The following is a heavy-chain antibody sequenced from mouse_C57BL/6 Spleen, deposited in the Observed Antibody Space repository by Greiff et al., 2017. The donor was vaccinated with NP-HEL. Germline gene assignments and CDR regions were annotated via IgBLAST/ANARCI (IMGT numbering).Heavy chain of an antibody. Sequence: LQESGPELVKPGASVKISCKASGYSFTSYYIHWVKQRPGQGLEWIGWIYPGSGNTKYNEKFKGKATLTADTSSSTAYMQLSSLTSEDSAVYYCARDDGYYFDYWGQGTTLTVSS. V-gene: IGHV1-66*01. J-gene: IGHJ2*01. CDR2: IYPGSGNT. CDR3: ARDDGYYFDY. CDR1: GYSFTSYY. D-gene: IGHD2-3*01.